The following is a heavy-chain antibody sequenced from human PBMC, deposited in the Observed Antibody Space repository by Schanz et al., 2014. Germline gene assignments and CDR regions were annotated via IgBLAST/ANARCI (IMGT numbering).Heavy chain of an antibody. J-gene: IGHJ4*02. Sequence: QVQLVESGGGLVKPGGSLRLSCAASGFIFNDYYMNWIRQAPGKGLEWLSYISRDGTTSYYGDSVKGRFTISRDNAKNSLYLEMTSLRGEDTAVYYCAVLGGFGELPLDYRGQGTLVTVSS. V-gene: IGHV3-11*01. CDR2: ISRDGTTS. D-gene: IGHD3-10*01. CDR3: AVLGGFGELPLDY. CDR1: GFIFNDYY.